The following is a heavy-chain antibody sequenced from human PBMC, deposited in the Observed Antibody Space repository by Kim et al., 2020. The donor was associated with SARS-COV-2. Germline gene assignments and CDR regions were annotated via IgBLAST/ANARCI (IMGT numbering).Heavy chain of an antibody. D-gene: IGHD3-16*01. CDR1: GFTFSAYD. Sequence: GGSLRLSCATSGFTFSAYDMNWVRQAPGKWLEWLSFITNSSTTIYYEDSVEGRFTISRDNAKNSLFLQMNSLRDEDTAIYYCVRDRMGGAFDMWGQGIMVTVSS. CDR3: VRDRMGGAFDM. J-gene: IGHJ3*02. V-gene: IGHV3-48*02. CDR2: ITNSSTTI.